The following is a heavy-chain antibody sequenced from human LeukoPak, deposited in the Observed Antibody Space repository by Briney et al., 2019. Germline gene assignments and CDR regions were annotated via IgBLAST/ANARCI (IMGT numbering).Heavy chain of an antibody. D-gene: IGHD3-22*01. Sequence: SETLSLTCTVSGGSINSYYWSWIRQPPGKGLEWIGYIYYSGSTNYHPSHKSRVPISGDKSKNQFSLKLSSVTAADTAVYYCARDVHYYDNSGYYNWFDPWGQGTLVTVPS. CDR3: ARDVHYYDNSGYYNWFDP. CDR2: IYYSGST. J-gene: IGHJ5*02. V-gene: IGHV4-59*01. CDR1: GGSINSYY.